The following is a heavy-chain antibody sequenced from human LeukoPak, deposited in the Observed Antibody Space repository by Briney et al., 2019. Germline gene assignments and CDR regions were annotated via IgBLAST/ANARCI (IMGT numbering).Heavy chain of an antibody. J-gene: IGHJ1*01. CDR3: ARDQLGVAATQYFQH. V-gene: IGHV3-21*01. D-gene: IGHD1-26*01. CDR1: GFTFSRYS. Sequence: GGSLRLSCAASGFTFSRYSMNWVRQAPGKGLEWVSSISSSSTYIYYADSVKGRFAISRDNAKNSLYLQMNSLRAEDTAVYYCARDQLGVAATQYFQHWGQGTLVTVSS. CDR2: ISSSSTYI.